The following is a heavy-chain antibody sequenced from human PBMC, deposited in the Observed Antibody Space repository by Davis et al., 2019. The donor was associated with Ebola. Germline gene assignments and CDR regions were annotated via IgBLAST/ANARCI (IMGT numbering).Heavy chain of an antibody. D-gene: IGHD2-15*01. V-gene: IGHV1-69*04. J-gene: IGHJ6*02. CDR3: ARGGYCSGGSCYNYYYYYGLDV. Sequence: SVKVSCKASGGTFRSYAISWVRQAPGQGLEWMGRIIPILGIANYAQKFQGRVTITADKSTSTAYMELSSLRSEDTAVYYCARGGYCSGGSCYNYYYYYGLDVWGQGTTVTVSS. CDR1: GGTFRSYA. CDR2: IIPILGIA.